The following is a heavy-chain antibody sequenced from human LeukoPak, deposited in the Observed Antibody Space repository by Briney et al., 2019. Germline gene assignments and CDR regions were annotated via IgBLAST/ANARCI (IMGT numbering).Heavy chain of an antibody. CDR1: GFTFSGSA. D-gene: IGHD3-10*01. V-gene: IGHV3-73*01. CDR3: TRRYYYGSGSPPTNYYYYMDV. J-gene: IGHJ6*03. CDR2: IRSKANSYAT. Sequence: PGGSLRLSCAASGFTFSGSAMHWVRQASGKGLEWVGRIRSKANSYATAYAASVKGRFTISRDDSKNTAYLQVNSLKTEDTAVYYCTRRYYYGSGSPPTNYYYYMDVWGKGTTVTVSS.